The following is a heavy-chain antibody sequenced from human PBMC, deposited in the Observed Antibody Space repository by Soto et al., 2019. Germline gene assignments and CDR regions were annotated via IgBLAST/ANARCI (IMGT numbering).Heavy chain of an antibody. D-gene: IGHD6-13*01. CDR3: ARETSTWYGGVNSSYGMDV. J-gene: IGHJ6*02. Sequence: QVQLVQSGAEVKKPGASVKVSCKASGYTFTSYGISWVRQAPGQGLEWMGWISAHNGNTNYAQKLQGRVTMTTDTTTRTAYMAPRSLRSDDTAVACCARETSTWYGGVNSSYGMDVWGQGTRVTVSS. V-gene: IGHV1-18*01. CDR2: ISAHNGNT. CDR1: GYTFTSYG.